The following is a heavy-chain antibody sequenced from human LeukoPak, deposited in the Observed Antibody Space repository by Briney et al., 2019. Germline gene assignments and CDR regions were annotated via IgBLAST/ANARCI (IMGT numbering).Heavy chain of an antibody. V-gene: IGHV1-2*02. D-gene: IGHD6-19*01. CDR3: ARVLFYSSGNKSNRVDY. J-gene: IGHJ4*02. CDR2: INPHSGGT. Sequence: GASVKVSCKASGYTFTGYYIHWVRQAPGQGLEWMGWINPHSGGTNNAQKFQGRVTMTRDTSIGTAYMELSRLRSDDTAVYYCARVLFYSSGNKSNRVDYWGQGTLVTVSS. CDR1: GYTFTGYY.